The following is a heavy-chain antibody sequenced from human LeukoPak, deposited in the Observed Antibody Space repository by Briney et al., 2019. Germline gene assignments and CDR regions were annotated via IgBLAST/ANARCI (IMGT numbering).Heavy chain of an antibody. D-gene: IGHD4-23*01. CDR1: GGSFSGYY. CDR2: INHSGST. V-gene: IGHV4-34*01. Sequence: SETLSLTCAVYGGSFSGYYWSWIRQPPGKGLEWIGEINHSGSTNYNPSLKSRVTISVDTSKNQFSLKPSSVTAADTAVYYCASPGFYGGNDGFDYWGQGTLVTVSS. CDR3: ASPGFYGGNDGFDY. J-gene: IGHJ4*02.